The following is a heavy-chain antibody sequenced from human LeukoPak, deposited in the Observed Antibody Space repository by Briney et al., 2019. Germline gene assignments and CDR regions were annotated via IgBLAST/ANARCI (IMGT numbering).Heavy chain of an antibody. D-gene: IGHD2-21*02. CDR2: INSDGSSI. V-gene: IGHV3-74*01. Sequence: GGSLRLSCAASGFTFSSYWMHWLRQAPGKGLAWVSRINSDGSSITHADSVKGRFNISRDNAKNTLYLQINSLRAEDTAVYYCAREYQVTARFDPWGQGILVTVSS. CDR1: GFTFSSYW. CDR3: AREYQVTARFDP. J-gene: IGHJ5*02.